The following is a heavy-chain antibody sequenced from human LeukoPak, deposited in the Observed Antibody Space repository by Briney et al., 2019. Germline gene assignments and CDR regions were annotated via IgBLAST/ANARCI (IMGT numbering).Heavy chain of an antibody. CDR1: GFTFSTYW. CDR3: ARERRWGSGHYTKYNWLDP. J-gene: IGHJ5*02. Sequence: GGSLRLSCAASGFTFSTYWMHWVRQAPGKGLVWVSRINSDGSSTSYADSVKGRFTISRDNAKNTLYLQMNSLRAEDTAVYYCARERRWGSGHYTKYNWLDPWGQGTLVTVSS. D-gene: IGHD3-3*01. V-gene: IGHV3-74*01. CDR2: INSDGSST.